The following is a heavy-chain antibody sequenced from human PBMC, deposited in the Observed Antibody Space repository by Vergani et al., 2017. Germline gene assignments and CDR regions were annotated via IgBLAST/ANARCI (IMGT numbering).Heavy chain of an antibody. CDR2: INHSGST. D-gene: IGHD4-17*01. Sequence: QVQLQQWGAGLLKPSETLSLTCAVYGGSFSGYYWSWIRKPPGKGLEWIGEINHSGSTNYNPSLKSRVTISVDTSKNQFSLKLSSVTAADTAVYYCASGGFQYGDLESHYFQHWGQGTLVTVSS. CDR3: ASGGFQYGDLESHYFQH. V-gene: IGHV4-34*01. CDR1: GGSFSGYY. J-gene: IGHJ1*01.